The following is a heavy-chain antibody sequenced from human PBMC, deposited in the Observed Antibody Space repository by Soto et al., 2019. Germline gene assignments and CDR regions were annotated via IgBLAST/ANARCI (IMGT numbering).Heavy chain of an antibody. CDR3: ARVRRGAYYYYYYGMDV. V-gene: IGHV3-21*01. CDR1: GFTFSSYS. D-gene: IGHD3-10*01. Sequence: GGSLRLSCAASGFTFSSYSMNWVRQAPGKGLEWVSSISSSSYIYYADSVKGRFTISRDNAKNSLYLQMNSLRAEDTAVYYCARVRRGAYYYYYYGMDVWGQGTTVTVSS. J-gene: IGHJ6*02. CDR2: ISSSSYI.